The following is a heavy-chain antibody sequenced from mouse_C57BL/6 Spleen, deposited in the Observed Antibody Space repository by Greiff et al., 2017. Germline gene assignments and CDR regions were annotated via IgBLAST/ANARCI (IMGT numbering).Heavy chain of an antibody. CDR2: IDPSDSYT. Sequence: QVHVKQPGAELVMPGASVKLSCKASGYTFTSYWMHWVKQRPGQGLEWIGEIDPSDSYTNYNQKFKGKSTLTVDKSSSTAYMQLSSLTSEDSAVYYCAIYYGSAQGDYWGQGTTLTVSS. CDR1: GYTFTSYW. CDR3: AIYYGSAQGDY. V-gene: IGHV1-69*01. J-gene: IGHJ2*01. D-gene: IGHD1-1*01.